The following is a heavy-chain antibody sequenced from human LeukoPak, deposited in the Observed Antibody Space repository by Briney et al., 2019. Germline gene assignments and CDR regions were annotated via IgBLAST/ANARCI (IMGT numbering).Heavy chain of an antibody. Sequence: GGSLRLSCAASGFTVSSNYMSWVRQAPGKGLEWVSVIYSGGSTYYADSVKGRFTISRDNSKNTLYLQMNSLRAEDTAVYYCAREFVDTVTLTGDVNYMDVWGKGTTVTVSS. J-gene: IGHJ6*03. V-gene: IGHV3-53*01. CDR1: GFTVSSNY. D-gene: IGHD5-18*01. CDR2: IYSGGST. CDR3: AREFVDTVTLTGDVNYMDV.